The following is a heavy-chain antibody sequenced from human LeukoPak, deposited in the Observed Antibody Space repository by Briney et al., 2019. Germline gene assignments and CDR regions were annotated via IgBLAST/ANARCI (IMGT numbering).Heavy chain of an antibody. CDR2: ISYDGSNK. CDR1: GFTFSSYA. CDR3: VREPYCSGGSCYTSGFDC. V-gene: IGHV3-30-3*01. J-gene: IGHJ4*02. Sequence: GGSLRLSCAASGFTFSSYAMHWVRQAPGKGLEWVAVISYDGSNKYYADSVKGRFTISRDNSKNTLYLQMNSLRAEDTAVYYCVREPYCSGGSCYTSGFDCWGQGTLVTVSS. D-gene: IGHD2-15*01.